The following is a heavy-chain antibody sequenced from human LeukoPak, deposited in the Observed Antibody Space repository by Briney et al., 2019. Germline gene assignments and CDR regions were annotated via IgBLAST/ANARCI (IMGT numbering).Heavy chain of an antibody. V-gene: IGHV3-23*01. Sequence: PGGSLRLSCAAPGFMFSNFAMSWVRQAPGKGLEWVSTFYYSGGNTYSADSVKGRFTISRDNAKNTLYLQMNSLRAEDTAVYYCAKDQGQAVVPRRFDNWGQGTLVTVSS. D-gene: IGHD2-2*01. J-gene: IGHJ4*02. CDR3: AKDQGQAVVPRRFDN. CDR2: FYYSGGNT. CDR1: GFMFSNFA.